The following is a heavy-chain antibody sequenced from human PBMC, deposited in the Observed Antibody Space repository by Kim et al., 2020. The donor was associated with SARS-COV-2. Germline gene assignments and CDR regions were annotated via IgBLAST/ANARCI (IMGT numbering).Heavy chain of an antibody. CDR3: ARDLGGLRRITMVRGVSLYYYYGMDV. D-gene: IGHD3-10*01. V-gene: IGHV1-18*01. Sequence: ASVKVSCKASGYTFTSYGISWVRQAPGQGLEWMGWISAYNGNTNYAQKLQGRVTMTTDTSTSTAYMELRSLRSDDTAVYYCARDLGGLRRITMVRGVSLYYYYGMDVWGQGTTVTVSS. CDR1: GYTFTSYG. J-gene: IGHJ6*02. CDR2: ISAYNGNT.